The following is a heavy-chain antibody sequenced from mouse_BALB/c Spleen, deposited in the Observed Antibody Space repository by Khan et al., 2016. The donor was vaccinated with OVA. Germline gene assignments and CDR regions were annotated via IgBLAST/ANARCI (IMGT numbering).Heavy chain of an antibody. D-gene: IGHD2-1*01. CDR3: ERGDYGNPFSY. CDR2: ISDGGSYT. Sequence: EVELVESGGGLVKPGGSLKLSCAASGFTFSDYYMYWVRQTPEKRLEWFATISDGGSYTYYPHSLKGRLTLSRADAKNNLYLQMSSLKSEDTAIYYCERGDYGNPFSYWGQGTLVTVSA. CDR1: GFTFSDYY. J-gene: IGHJ3*01. V-gene: IGHV5-4*02.